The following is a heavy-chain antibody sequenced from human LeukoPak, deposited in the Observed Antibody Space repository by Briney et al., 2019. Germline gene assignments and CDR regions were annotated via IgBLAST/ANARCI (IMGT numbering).Heavy chain of an antibody. CDR3: ARINSAHYDFWSGYPPDWFDP. CDR2: IYYSGST. D-gene: IGHD3-3*01. CDR1: GDSISSYY. V-gene: IGHV4-59*08. J-gene: IGHJ5*02. Sequence: SESLSLTWTVSGDSISSYYWSWIRQPPGKGLEWIGYIYYSGSTNYNPSLKSRVTISVDTSKNQFSLKLSSVTAADTAVYYCARINSAHYDFWSGYPPDWFDPWGQGTLVTVSS.